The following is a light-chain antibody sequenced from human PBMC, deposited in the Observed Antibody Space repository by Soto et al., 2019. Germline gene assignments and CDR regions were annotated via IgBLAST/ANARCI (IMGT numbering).Light chain of an antibody. J-gene: IGKJ2*01. CDR1: RSASDY. Sequence: DIQMTQSPSTLSASVGDRVTVTCRASRSASDYLAWYQQRPGKAPRLLIYDASSLLSGVPSRFSGSGSGTDFTLTIASLQPEDFSTCYCQQSDSTPYTFGQGTKVDIK. CDR2: DAS. CDR3: QQSDSTPYT. V-gene: IGKV1-39*01.